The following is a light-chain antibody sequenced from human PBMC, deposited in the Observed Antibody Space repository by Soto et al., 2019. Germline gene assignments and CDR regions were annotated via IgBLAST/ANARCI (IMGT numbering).Light chain of an antibody. V-gene: IGKV4-1*01. CDR1: QSVLYSSNNKDY. J-gene: IGKJ2*01. Sequence: DIVMTQSPDSLAVSLGERATINCKSSQSVLYSSNNKDYLAWYQQKPGQPPKLLIYWASTPESGVPDRFSGSGSGTDFTLTISGLQAEDVAVYYCQQYYGTKYTFGQGTKLEIK. CDR2: WAS. CDR3: QQYYGTKYT.